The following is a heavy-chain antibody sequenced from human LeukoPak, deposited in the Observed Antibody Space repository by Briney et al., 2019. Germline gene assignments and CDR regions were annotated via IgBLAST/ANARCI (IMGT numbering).Heavy chain of an antibody. J-gene: IGHJ4*02. CDR2: ISGSGGST. D-gene: IGHD3-3*01. Sequence: PGGSLRLSCAASGFTFSSYAMSWVRQAPGKGLEWVSAISGSGGSTYYADSVKGRFTISRDNSKNTLYLQMNSLRAEDTAVYYCAKDGRFLEWLSPFDYWGQGTLVTVSS. CDR3: AKDGRFLEWLSPFDY. CDR1: GFTFSSYA. V-gene: IGHV3-23*01.